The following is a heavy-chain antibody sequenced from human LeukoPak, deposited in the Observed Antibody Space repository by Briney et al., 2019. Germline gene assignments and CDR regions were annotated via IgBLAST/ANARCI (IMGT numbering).Heavy chain of an antibody. CDR2: ISSSSRYI. D-gene: IGHD1-26*01. CDR1: GFSFSSYS. Sequence: GVSLRLSCAASGFSFSSYSMNWVRQAPGKGLEWVSSISSSSRYIYYADSVKGRFTFSRDNAKNSLYLQMNSLRADDTSVYFCATDPWEGRGLLDNWGEGTLVTVSS. J-gene: IGHJ4*02. CDR3: ATDPWEGRGLLDN. V-gene: IGHV3-21*01.